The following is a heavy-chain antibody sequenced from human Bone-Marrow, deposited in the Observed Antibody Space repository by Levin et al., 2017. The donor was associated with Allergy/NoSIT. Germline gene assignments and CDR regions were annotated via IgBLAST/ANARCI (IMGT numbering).Heavy chain of an antibody. CDR3: ARDGGPGVGGDDSSRYYYGLDY. CDR2: ISGDGSHQ. D-gene: IGHD2-21*01. V-gene: IGHV3-30*04. Sequence: PGGSLRLSCVASGITFYGFAMHWVRQIPGQGLEWVAVISGDGSHQVYSESAKGRFTISRDNSRDTSYRQMNSVRAEDTAVYYCARDGGPGVGGDDSSRYYYGLDYWGRGTPVTVSS. J-gene: IGHJ4*02. CDR1: GITFYGFA.